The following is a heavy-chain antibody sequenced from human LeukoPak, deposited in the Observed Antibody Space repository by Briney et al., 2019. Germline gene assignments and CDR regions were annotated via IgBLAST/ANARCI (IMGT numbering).Heavy chain of an antibody. CDR2: INPNSGGT. Sequence: ASVKVSCKASGGTFSSYAISWVRQAPGQGLEWMGWINPNSGGTNYAQKFQGWVTMTRDTSISTAYMELSRLRSDDTAVYYCAYSSGWYFDYWGQGTLVTVSS. CDR1: GGTFSSYA. CDR3: AYSSGWYFDY. D-gene: IGHD6-19*01. V-gene: IGHV1-2*04. J-gene: IGHJ4*02.